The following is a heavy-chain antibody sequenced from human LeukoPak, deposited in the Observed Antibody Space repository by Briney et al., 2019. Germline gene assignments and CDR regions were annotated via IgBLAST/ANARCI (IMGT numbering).Heavy chain of an antibody. CDR2: ISSSSSYI. D-gene: IGHD6-13*01. Sequence: GGSLRLSCAASGFTFSSYSMNWVRQAPGKGLEWVSSISSSSSYIYYADSVKGRFTISRDNFKNTLHLQMNSLRVEDTAVYYCANGAAAGTPTIGDYWGQGTLVTVSS. CDR3: ANGAAAGTPTIGDY. V-gene: IGHV3-21*04. J-gene: IGHJ4*02. CDR1: GFTFSSYS.